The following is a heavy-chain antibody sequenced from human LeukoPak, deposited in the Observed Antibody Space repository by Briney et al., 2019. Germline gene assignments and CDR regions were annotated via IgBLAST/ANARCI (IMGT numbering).Heavy chain of an antibody. Sequence: GGSLRLSCAASGFIFSTYAMHWVRQAPGKGLEWVAIIWYDGRNKYYADSVKGRFTISRDNSKNTLYLQMNSLRAEDTAVYYCARYCSSSTCPRGDFWGRGTMVTVSS. D-gene: IGHD2-2*01. J-gene: IGHJ3*01. CDR3: ARYCSSSTCPRGDF. V-gene: IGHV3-33*01. CDR2: IWYDGRNK. CDR1: GFIFSTYA.